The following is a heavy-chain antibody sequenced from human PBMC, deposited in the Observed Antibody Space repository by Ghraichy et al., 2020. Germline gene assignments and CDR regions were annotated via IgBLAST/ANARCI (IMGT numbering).Heavy chain of an antibody. J-gene: IGHJ6*02. CDR1: GGSISSYY. D-gene: IGHD1-14*01. Sequence: SETLSLTCTVSGGSISSYYWSWIRQPPGKGLEWIGYIYYSGSTNYNPSLKSRVTISVDTSKNQFSLKLSSVTAADTAVYYCARDRHITAPHYYYGMDVWGQGTTVTVSS. CDR2: IYYSGST. V-gene: IGHV4-59*01. CDR3: ARDRHITAPHYYYGMDV.